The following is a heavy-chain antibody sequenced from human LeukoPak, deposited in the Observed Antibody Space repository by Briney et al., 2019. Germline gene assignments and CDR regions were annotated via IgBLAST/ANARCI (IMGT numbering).Heavy chain of an antibody. Sequence: GSLRLSCAASGFTFSTYGMNWVRQPPGKGLEWIGSIYYSGSTYYNPSVKSRVTIFVDTSKNQFSLKLSSVTAADTAVYHCARDSRTTTAFDIWGQGTMVTVSS. CDR1: GFTFSTYG. D-gene: IGHD1-1*01. CDR3: ARDSRTTTAFDI. V-gene: IGHV4-39*07. CDR2: IYYSGST. J-gene: IGHJ3*02.